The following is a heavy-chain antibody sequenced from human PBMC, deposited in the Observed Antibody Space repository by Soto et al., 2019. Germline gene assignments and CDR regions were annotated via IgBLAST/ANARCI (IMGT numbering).Heavy chain of an antibody. D-gene: IGHD6-13*01. V-gene: IGHV4-59*13. CDR3: ASYTAAGMGYYGMDV. CDR2: IYYSGST. Sequence: SETLSLTCTVSGGSISSYYWSWIRQPPGKGLEWIGYIYYSGSTNYNPSLKSRVTISVDTSKNQFSLKLSSVTAADTAVYYCASYTAAGMGYYGMDVWGQGTTVTVSS. CDR1: GGSISSYY. J-gene: IGHJ6*02.